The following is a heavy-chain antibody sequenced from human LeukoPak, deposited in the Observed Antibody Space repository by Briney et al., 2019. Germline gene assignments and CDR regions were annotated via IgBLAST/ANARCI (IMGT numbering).Heavy chain of an antibody. CDR1: GGSFSGYY. Sequence: SETLSLTCAVYGGSFSGYYWSWIRQPPGKGLEWIGEINHSGSTNYNPSLKSRVTISVDMSKNQFSLRLSSVTAADTAVYYCARADTSGALDPLDYWGQGTLVTVSS. D-gene: IGHD5-18*01. CDR2: INHSGST. CDR3: ARADTSGALDPLDY. V-gene: IGHV4-34*01. J-gene: IGHJ4*02.